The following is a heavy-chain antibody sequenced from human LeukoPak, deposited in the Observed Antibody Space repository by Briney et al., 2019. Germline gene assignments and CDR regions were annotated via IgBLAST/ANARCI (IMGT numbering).Heavy chain of an antibody. V-gene: IGHV1-69*05. CDR1: GGTFSSYA. CDR3: ASGEVGVVYRAGGRYYYYYHAMDV. CDR2: IIPIFGTA. J-gene: IGHJ6*02. D-gene: IGHD2-8*02. Sequence: SVNVSCTASGGTFSSYAISWVRQAPGQGLEWMGGIIPIFGTANYAQKFQGRVTITTDESTSTAYMELSSLRSDDTAVYYCASGEVGVVYRAGGRYYYYYHAMDVWGQGTTVTVSS.